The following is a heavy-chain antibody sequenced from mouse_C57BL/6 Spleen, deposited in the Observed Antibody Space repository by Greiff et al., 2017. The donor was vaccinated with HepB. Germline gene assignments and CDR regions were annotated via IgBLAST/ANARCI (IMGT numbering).Heavy chain of an antibody. J-gene: IGHJ2*01. D-gene: IGHD1-1*02. V-gene: IGHV5-4*01. Sequence: EVKLQESGGGLVKPGGSLKLSCAASGFTFSSYAMSWVRQTPEKRLEWVATISDGGSYTYYPDNVKGRFTISRDNAKNNLYLQMSHLKSEDTAMYYCAREVVNYWGQGTTLTVSS. CDR3: AREVVNY. CDR2: ISDGGSYT. CDR1: GFTFSSYA.